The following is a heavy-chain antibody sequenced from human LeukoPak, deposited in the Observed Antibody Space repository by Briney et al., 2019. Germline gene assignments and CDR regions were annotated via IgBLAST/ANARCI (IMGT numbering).Heavy chain of an antibody. J-gene: IGHJ3*02. V-gene: IGHV3-30-3*01. Sequence: GGSLRLSCAASGFTFSSYAMHWVRQAPGKGLEWVAVISYDGSNKYYADSVKGRFTISRDNSKNTLYLQMNSLRAEDTAVYYCARADLGYCSGGSCYDAFDIWGQGTMVTVSS. CDR1: GFTFSSYA. CDR3: ARADLGYCSGGSCYDAFDI. D-gene: IGHD2-15*01. CDR2: ISYDGSNK.